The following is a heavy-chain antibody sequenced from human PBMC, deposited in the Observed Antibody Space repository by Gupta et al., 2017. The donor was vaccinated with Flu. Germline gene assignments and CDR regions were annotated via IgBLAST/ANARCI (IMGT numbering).Heavy chain of an antibody. J-gene: IGHJ5*02. Sequence: QVQLQQGGTRMLKPSETLSLSCAVNGGSFSGYSWTWIRHYPGKGLEWIGDINLSGHDDYNPALRSRVTISADASKCQFSLMLTSVTAADTAVYYCAAGDFFGKYWRWFDPWGQGTRVTVSS. CDR2: INLSGHD. D-gene: IGHD2-8*02. V-gene: IGHV4-34*01. CDR3: AAGDFFGKYWRWFDP. CDR1: GGSFSGYS.